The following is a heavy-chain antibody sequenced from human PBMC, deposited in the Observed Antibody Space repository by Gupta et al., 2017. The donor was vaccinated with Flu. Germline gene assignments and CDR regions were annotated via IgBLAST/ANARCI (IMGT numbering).Heavy chain of an antibody. D-gene: IGHD6-25*01. V-gene: IGHV3-72*01. CDR1: GLSFSDHY. J-gene: IGHJ3*01. Sequence: EAQLVESGGGLVQPGGSLRLSCAGAGLSFSDHYMDWVRQAPGKGLEWVGRSRDKGHSYTTQYAASVKGRFTVSRDTSDKSLYLQMSSLKIEDTAVYYCVRSPAGQNAFELWGQGTVVTVSS. CDR2: SRDKGHSYTT. CDR3: VRSPAGQNAFEL.